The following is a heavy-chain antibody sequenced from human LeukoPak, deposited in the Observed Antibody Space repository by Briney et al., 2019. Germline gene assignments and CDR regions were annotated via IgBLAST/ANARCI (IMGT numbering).Heavy chain of an antibody. V-gene: IGHV3-23*01. CDR2: ISGSGGST. Sequence: HPGASLRLSCAASGFTFSSYAMSWVPQAPGKGLEWVSAISGSGGSTYYADSVKGRFTISRDNSKHTLYLQMNSLRAEDTAVYYCAKAGSIAAFDYWGQGTLVTVSS. CDR3: AKAGSIAAFDY. J-gene: IGHJ4*02. D-gene: IGHD6-6*01. CDR1: GFTFSSYA.